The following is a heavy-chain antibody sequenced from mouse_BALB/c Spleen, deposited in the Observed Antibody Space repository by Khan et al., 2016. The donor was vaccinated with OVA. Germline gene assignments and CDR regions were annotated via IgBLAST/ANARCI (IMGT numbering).Heavy chain of an antibody. CDR1: GYPFTYYV. J-gene: IGHJ2*01. CDR3: ARGDGYYVYFDY. V-gene: IGHV1-77*01. D-gene: IGHD2-3*01. Sequence: QVPLKQSGPELVKPGASVKMSCKASGYPFTYYVITWVKPRTGQGLEWIGEIYPGSDNAYYNERFKGKATLTADKSSNTTHMQLSSLKSEDSAVYFCARGDGYYVYFDYWGQGTTLTVSS. CDR2: IYPGSDNA.